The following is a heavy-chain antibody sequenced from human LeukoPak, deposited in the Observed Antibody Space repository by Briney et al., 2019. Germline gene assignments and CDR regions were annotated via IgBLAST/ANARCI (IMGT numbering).Heavy chain of an antibody. CDR1: GGSFSGYY. CDR3: ARCYYDSSGHFYPSYYYGMDV. D-gene: IGHD3-22*01. Sequence: PSETLSLTCAVYGGSFSGYYWSWIRQPPGKGLDWIGEINHIGSTNYNPSLKRRVTISVDTSKNQFSLKLSSVTAADTAVYYCARCYYDSSGHFYPSYYYGMDVWGQGTTVTVSS. V-gene: IGHV4-34*01. J-gene: IGHJ6*02. CDR2: INHIGST.